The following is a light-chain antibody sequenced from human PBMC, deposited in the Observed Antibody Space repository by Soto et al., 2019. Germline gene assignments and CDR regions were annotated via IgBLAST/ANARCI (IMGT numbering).Light chain of an antibody. J-gene: IGLJ1*01. Sequence: QSVLTQPPSVSGAPGQRVTISCTGSGSNIGAGYDVHWYQQLPGTAPKLLIYVNTNRPSGVPDRFSGSKSGTSASLAITGLQAEDEADYFCQSYDSSLSEYVFGTGTKLTVL. CDR2: VNT. CDR1: GSNIGAGYD. V-gene: IGLV1-40*01. CDR3: QSYDSSLSEYV.